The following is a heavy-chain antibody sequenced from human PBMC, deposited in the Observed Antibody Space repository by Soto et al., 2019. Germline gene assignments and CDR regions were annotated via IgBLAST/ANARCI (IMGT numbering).Heavy chain of an antibody. CDR2: IWHDGSNR. CDR3: ARGPRMGRGSNITGYFDY. J-gene: IGHJ4*02. Sequence: QVQLVESGGGVVQPGRSLRLSCAASGFSFSSYGMHWVRQAPGKGLEWVAVIWHDGSNRYYADSVKGRFTISRDDSRNTRYLQMNSLRAEDTAVYYCARGPRMGRGSNITGYFDYWGQGTLVTVSS. V-gene: IGHV3-33*01. D-gene: IGHD3-10*01. CDR1: GFSFSSYG.